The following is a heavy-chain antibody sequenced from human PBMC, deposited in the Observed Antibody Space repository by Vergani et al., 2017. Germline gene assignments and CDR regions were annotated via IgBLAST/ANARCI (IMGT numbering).Heavy chain of an antibody. CDR3: ARETFSQWELLATFDY. CDR2: ISSSSSYI. CDR1: GFTFSSYS. D-gene: IGHD1-26*01. J-gene: IGHJ4*02. Sequence: EVQLVESGGGLVKPGGSLRLSCAASGFTFSSYSMNWVRQAPGKGLEWVSSISSSSSYIYYADSAKGRFTISRDNAKNSLYLQMNSLRAEDTAVYYCARETFSQWELLATFDYWGQGTLVTVSS. V-gene: IGHV3-21*01.